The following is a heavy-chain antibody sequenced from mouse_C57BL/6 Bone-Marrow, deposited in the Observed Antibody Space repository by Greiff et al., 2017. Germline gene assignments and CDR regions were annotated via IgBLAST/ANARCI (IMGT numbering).Heavy chain of an antibody. V-gene: IGHV1-64*01. D-gene: IGHD5-1*01. CDR1: GYTFTSYW. CDR3: ARSLWVPTTVAY. J-gene: IGHJ3*01. Sequence: VQLQQPGAELVKPGASVKLSCKASGYTFTSYWMHWVKQRPGQGLEWIGMIHPNSGSTNYNEKFKSKATLTVDKSSSTAYMQLSSLTSEDSAVYYCARSLWVPTTVAYWGQGTLVTVSA. CDR2: IHPNSGST.